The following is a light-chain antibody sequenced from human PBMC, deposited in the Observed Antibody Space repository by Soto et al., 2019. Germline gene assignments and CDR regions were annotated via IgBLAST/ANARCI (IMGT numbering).Light chain of an antibody. Sequence: DIQMTQSPSSLSASVGDRVTITCRASETIRMYLNWYQQRPGKAPNLLIYGASRLHSGVPSRFTGSGSGTDFTLTISSLQPEDFATYFCPQSYTSPPTFGQVTKVDIK. CDR2: GAS. CDR3: PQSYTSPPT. CDR1: ETIRMY. V-gene: IGKV1-39*01. J-gene: IGKJ1*01.